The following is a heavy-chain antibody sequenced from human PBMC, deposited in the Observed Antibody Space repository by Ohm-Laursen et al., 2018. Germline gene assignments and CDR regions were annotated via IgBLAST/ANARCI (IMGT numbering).Heavy chain of an antibody. V-gene: IGHV3-48*03. CDR1: GFTFNSYE. D-gene: IGHD3-22*01. J-gene: IGHJ4*02. Sequence: GSLRLSCAASGFTFNSYEMNWVRQAPGKGLEWVSYISSGSSNIYYAGSVKGRFTISRDNARNSLYLQMNSLRAEDTAVYYCVRAQYDSGPTDFDYWGQGALVTVSS. CDR2: ISSGSSNI. CDR3: VRAQYDSGPTDFDY.